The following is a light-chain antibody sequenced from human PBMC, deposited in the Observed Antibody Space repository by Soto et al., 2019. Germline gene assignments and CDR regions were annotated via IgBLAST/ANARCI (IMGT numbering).Light chain of an antibody. CDR2: AAS. J-gene: IGKJ4*01. CDR1: QRISTL. CDR3: QQAKGFPPT. Sequence: DIPMTQSPSSVSASVGARVTITCRASQRISTLLDWYQQKPGTAPKLLIFAASTLQSGVPSRFSGSGSERDFTLTISSLEAEDSATYYCQQAKGFPPTFGGGTKVEIK. V-gene: IGKV1-12*01.